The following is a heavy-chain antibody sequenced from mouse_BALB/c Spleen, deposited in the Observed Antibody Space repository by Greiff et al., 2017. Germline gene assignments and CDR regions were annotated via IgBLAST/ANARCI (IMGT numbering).Heavy chain of an antibody. CDR1: GYSITSDYA. J-gene: IGHJ4*01. Sequence: EVKLQESGPGLVKPSQSLSLTCTVTGYSITSDYAWNWIRQFPGNKLEWMGYISYSGSTSYNPSLKSRISITRDTSKNQFFLQLNSVTTEDTATYYCARFIYDGYHYAMDYWGQGTSVTVSS. CDR3: ARFIYDGYHYAMDY. D-gene: IGHD2-3*01. CDR2: ISYSGST. V-gene: IGHV3-2*02.